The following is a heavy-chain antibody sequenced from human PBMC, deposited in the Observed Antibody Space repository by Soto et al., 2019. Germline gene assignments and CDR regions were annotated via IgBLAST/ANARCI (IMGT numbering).Heavy chain of an antibody. CDR3: ARDDFTIFGMDV. J-gene: IGHJ6*02. CDR2: IYSGGST. V-gene: IGHV3-53*01. CDR1: GFTVSSNY. Sequence: EVQLVESGGGLIQPGWSLRLSCAASGFTVSSNYMSWVRQAPGKGLEWVSVIYSGGSTYYADSVKGRFTISRDNSKNTLYLQMNSLRAEDTAVYYCARDDFTIFGMDVWGQGTTVTVSS. D-gene: IGHD3-3*01.